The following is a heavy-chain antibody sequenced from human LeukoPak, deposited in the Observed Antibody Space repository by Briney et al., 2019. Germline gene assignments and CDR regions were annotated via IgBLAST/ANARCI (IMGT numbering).Heavy chain of an antibody. CDR1: GFTFSSYA. Sequence: GRSLRLSCAASGFTFSSYAMHWVRQAPGKGLEWVSTIRGSGESTHYADSVQGRFTISRDNSLYTVYLQMDSLRGDDTAVYYCAKDRISYTTSPGELSHWGQGTLVTVSS. CDR3: AKDRISYTTSPGELSH. CDR2: IRGSGEST. V-gene: IGHV3-23*01. J-gene: IGHJ4*02. D-gene: IGHD3-10*01.